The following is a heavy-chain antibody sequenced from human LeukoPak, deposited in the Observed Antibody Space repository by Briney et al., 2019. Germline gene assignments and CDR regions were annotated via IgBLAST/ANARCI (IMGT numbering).Heavy chain of an antibody. V-gene: IGHV3-9*01. J-gene: IGHJ4*02. Sequence: PGGSLRLSCAASGFTFDDYAMHWVRQAPGKGLEWVSGISWNSGSIGYADSVKGRFTISRDNSKNTLYLQMNSLRAEDTAVYYCARGDLWTINVVALDYWGQGTLVTVSS. CDR3: ARGDLWTINVVALDY. D-gene: IGHD3/OR15-3a*01. CDR2: ISWNSGSI. CDR1: GFTFDDYA.